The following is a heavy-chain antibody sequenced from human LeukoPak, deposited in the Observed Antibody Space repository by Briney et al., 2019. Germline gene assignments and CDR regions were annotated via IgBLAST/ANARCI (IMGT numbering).Heavy chain of an antibody. D-gene: IGHD5-24*01. V-gene: IGHV4-34*01. Sequence: PSETLSLTCAVYGGSFSRYYWSWIRQSPGKGLEWIAEIDHRGDTNHNPSVKSRVTISVDTSKNQFSLKMRSLSAADTALYYCARGATISETGYFDFWGQGTLVTVSS. CDR1: GGSFSRYY. CDR3: ARGATISETGYFDF. CDR2: IDHRGDT. J-gene: IGHJ4*03.